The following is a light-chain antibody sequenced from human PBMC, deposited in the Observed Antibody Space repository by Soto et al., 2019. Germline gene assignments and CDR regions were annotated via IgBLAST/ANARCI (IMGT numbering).Light chain of an antibody. J-gene: IGKJ1*01. CDR2: GTS. CDR1: HSVSSN. CDR3: QQYHNWPQT. Sequence: IVMTQSPATLSVSPGERATLSCRASHSVSSNLAWYQQKPGQAPRLLIYGTSTRATGIPSRFSGSGSGSEVTLTNLNQPSEEFVVYSRQQYHNWPQTFGQGTKVEFK. V-gene: IGKV3-15*01.